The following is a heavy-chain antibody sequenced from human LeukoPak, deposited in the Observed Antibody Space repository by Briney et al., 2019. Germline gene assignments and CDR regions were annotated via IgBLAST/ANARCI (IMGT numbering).Heavy chain of an antibody. CDR3: AKSVVVITFRFDD. V-gene: IGHV3-23*01. Sequence: GGSLRLSCAASGFTFNTYVMSWVRQAPGKGLEWVPAINGGGSNTYYADSVKGRFTISRDNSKNMVYLQMNNLRADDTAVYYCAKSVVVITFRFDDWGQGALVTVSS. D-gene: IGHD2-15*01. CDR2: INGGGSNT. J-gene: IGHJ4*02. CDR1: GFTFNTYV.